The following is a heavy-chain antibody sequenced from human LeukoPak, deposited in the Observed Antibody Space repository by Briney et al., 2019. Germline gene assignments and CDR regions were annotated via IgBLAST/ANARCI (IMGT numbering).Heavy chain of an antibody. CDR3: VRERPGEALTGTTCGWFDP. CDR1: GDSVSSNSAA. CDR2: TYYRSKWYN. J-gene: IGHJ5*02. Sequence: PSQTLSLTCAISGDSVSSNSAAWNWIKQSPSRGLEWLGRTYYRSKWYNDYAVSVKSRITINPDTSKNQFSLQLNSVTPEDTAVYYCVRERPGEALTGTTCGWFDPWGQGTLVTVSS. D-gene: IGHD1-20*01. V-gene: IGHV6-1*01.